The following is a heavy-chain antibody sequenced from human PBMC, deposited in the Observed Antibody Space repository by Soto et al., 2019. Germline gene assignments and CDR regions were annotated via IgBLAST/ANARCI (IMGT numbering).Heavy chain of an antibody. CDR2: ISGSGGST. J-gene: IGHJ4*02. CDR3: AKGGIYDWNRVLSD. D-gene: IGHD1-20*01. Sequence: GGSLRLSCAASGFTFNSYAMSWVRQAPGKGLEWVSTISGSGGSTYYADSVKGRFTISRDNFKNTLYVQMNSLRGEDTATYYCAKGGIYDWNRVLSDWGQGTLVTVSS. V-gene: IGHV3-23*01. CDR1: GFTFNSYA.